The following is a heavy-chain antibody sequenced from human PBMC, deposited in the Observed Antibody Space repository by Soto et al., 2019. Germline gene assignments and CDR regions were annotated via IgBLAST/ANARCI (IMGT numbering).Heavy chain of an antibody. Sequence: GGSLRLSCAGSGFIVSDNYMSWVRQAPGKGLEWVSLIYSGGSTYYADSVKGRFTISRDNSKNTLFLQINSLRAEDTAVYYCAGVRGSSSAFFDYWGQGTLVTVSS. CDR2: IYSGGST. V-gene: IGHV3-53*01. CDR3: AGVRGSSSAFFDY. CDR1: GFIVSDNY. D-gene: IGHD6-6*01. J-gene: IGHJ4*02.